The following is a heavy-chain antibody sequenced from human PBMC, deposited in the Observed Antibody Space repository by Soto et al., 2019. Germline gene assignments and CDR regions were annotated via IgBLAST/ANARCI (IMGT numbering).Heavy chain of an antibody. J-gene: IGHJ5*02. V-gene: IGHV1-2*02. CDR3: ARDSITIFGVVTYWFDP. D-gene: IGHD3-3*01. CDR2: INPNSGGT. Sequence: ASVKVSCKASGYTFTGHYMHWVRQAPGQGLEWMGWINPNSGGTNYAQKFQGRVTMTRDTSISTAYMELSGLRSDDTAVYYCARDSITIFGVVTYWFDPWGQGTLVTVSS. CDR1: GYTFTGHY.